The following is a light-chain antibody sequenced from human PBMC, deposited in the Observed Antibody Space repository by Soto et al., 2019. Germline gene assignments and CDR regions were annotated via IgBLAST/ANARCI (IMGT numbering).Light chain of an antibody. CDR3: SSYTTSGTPV. V-gene: IGLV2-14*01. CDR2: EVS. Sequence: QSALTQPASVSGSPGQSITISCTGTSSDVGGYNYLSWYQQHPGKAPRVMIYEVSNRPSGLSNRFSGSKSGNTASLTISGLQAEDEADYFCSSYTTSGTPVFGGGTKVTVL. CDR1: SSDVGGYNY. J-gene: IGLJ3*02.